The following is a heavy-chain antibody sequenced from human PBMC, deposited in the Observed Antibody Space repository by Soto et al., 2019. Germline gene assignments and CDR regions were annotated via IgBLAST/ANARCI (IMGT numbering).Heavy chain of an antibody. V-gene: IGHV3-23*01. CDR3: AKAAYYDFWSGYPTYFDY. D-gene: IGHD3-3*01. Sequence: GGSLRLSCAASGFTFSSYAMSWVRQAPGKGLEWVSAISGSGGSTYYADSVKGRFTISRDNSKNTLYLQMNSLRAEDTAVYYCAKAAYYDFWSGYPTYFDYWGQGTLVTVSS. CDR1: GFTFSSYA. CDR2: ISGSGGST. J-gene: IGHJ4*02.